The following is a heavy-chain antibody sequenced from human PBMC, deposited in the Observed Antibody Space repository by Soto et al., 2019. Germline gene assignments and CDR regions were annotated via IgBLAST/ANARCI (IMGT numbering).Heavy chain of an antibody. Sequence: QVPLVQSGAEVKKPGASVKISCKASGYTFTLYAMHWVRQAPGPRLEWMGWINAANGNTKSSQKFQGRVTFTRDTSASTGSMELRTLTSADTAVYYCARDQRRDYDFWSGYSQGFDYWGHGAPVTVSS. CDR3: ARDQRRDYDFWSGYSQGFDY. V-gene: IGHV1-3*01. D-gene: IGHD3-3*01. CDR2: INAANGNT. J-gene: IGHJ4*01. CDR1: GYTFTLYA.